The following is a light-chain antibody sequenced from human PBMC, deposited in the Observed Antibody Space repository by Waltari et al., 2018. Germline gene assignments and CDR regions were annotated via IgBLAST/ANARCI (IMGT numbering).Light chain of an antibody. Sequence: EIVLTQSPATLSLSPGDRATLSCRASQSVSSYLAWYQQKPGQAPRLLIYDASNRATGIPARFSGSGSGTDVTLTIRSLEPEDFAVYYCQQRSNWPLTFGGGTKVEIK. J-gene: IGKJ4*01. CDR3: QQRSNWPLT. V-gene: IGKV3-11*01. CDR2: DAS. CDR1: QSVSSY.